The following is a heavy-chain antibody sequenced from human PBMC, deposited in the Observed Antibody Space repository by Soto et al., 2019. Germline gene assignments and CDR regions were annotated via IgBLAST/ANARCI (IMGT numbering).Heavy chain of an antibody. CDR3: ARDGGGYCGGDCYSYYYYGMDV. Sequence: PGGSLRLSCAASGFTFSDYYMSWIRQAPGKGLEWVSYISSSGSTIYYADSVKGRFTISRDNAKNSLYLQMNSLRAEDTAVYYCARDGGGYCGGDCYSYYYYGMDVWGQGTTVTVS. D-gene: IGHD2-21*02. CDR1: GFTFSDYY. V-gene: IGHV3-11*01. CDR2: ISSSGSTI. J-gene: IGHJ6*02.